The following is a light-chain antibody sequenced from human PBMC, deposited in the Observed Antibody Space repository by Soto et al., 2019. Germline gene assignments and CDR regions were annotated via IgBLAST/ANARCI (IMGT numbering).Light chain of an antibody. J-gene: IGLJ2*01. V-gene: IGLV2-8*01. Sequence: QSALTQPPFASGSPGQSVTISCTGTSSDVGGYNYVSWYQQHPGKAPKLMISEVSKRPSGVPDRFSGSKSGNTASLTVSGLQAEDEADYYCSSFAGNNNLVFGGGTKVTVL. CDR1: SSDVGGYNY. CDR2: EVS. CDR3: SSFAGNNNLV.